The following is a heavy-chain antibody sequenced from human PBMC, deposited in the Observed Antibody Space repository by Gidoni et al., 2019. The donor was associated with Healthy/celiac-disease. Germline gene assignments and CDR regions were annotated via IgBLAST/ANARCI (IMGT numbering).Heavy chain of an antibody. Sequence: QVQLVESGGGVVLLGRSLRLSCAASGSTVSSYAMHWVRQAPGKGLEWVAVISYDGSNKYYADSVKGRFTISRDNSKNTLYLQMNSLRAEDTAVYYCARDRYSSGGYYFDYWGQGTLVTVSS. CDR3: ARDRYSSGGYYFDY. D-gene: IGHD6-19*01. V-gene: IGHV3-30*01. CDR2: ISYDGSNK. CDR1: GSTVSSYA. J-gene: IGHJ4*02.